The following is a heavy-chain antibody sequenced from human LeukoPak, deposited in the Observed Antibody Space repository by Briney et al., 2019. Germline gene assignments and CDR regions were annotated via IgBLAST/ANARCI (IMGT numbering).Heavy chain of an antibody. V-gene: IGHV3-7*05. J-gene: IGHJ4*02. D-gene: IGHD5-24*01. CDR1: GFTFSNCW. CDR2: INPDGSEK. CDR3: ARDPGNGYWGGFDY. Sequence: GGSLRLSCPASGFTFSNCWVSWVRQAPGKGLEWVANINPDGSEKYYVDSVKGRFTISRDNAKNSLYLQMGSLRVADTAVYYCARDPGNGYWGGFDYWGQGTLVTVSS.